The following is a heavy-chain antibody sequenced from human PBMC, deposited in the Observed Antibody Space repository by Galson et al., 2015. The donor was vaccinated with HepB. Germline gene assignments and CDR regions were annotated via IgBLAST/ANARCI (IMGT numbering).Heavy chain of an antibody. J-gene: IGHJ6*02. Sequence: SLRLSCAASGFSFMSHSMNWVRHSPGKGLEWLAYISPGGTKDYADSARGRFTLSRDNAKKAMYLHMSSLRVKDTAVYYCARNPASYDYYNMDVWGQGTTVTVS. CDR1: GFSFMSHS. CDR3: ARNPASYDYYNMDV. V-gene: IGHV3-48*01. D-gene: IGHD3-16*01. CDR2: ISPGGTK.